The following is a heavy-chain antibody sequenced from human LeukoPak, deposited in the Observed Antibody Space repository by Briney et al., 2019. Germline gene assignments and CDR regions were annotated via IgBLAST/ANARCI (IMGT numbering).Heavy chain of an antibody. J-gene: IGHJ4*02. CDR3: ARVMAPEGLGYFDY. Sequence: GGSLNLSCQAPDSTSSSYAMHWVRKPPGKGLEWLPVLSYDGSNKYYADSVKGRFAISRDNSKNTLYLQMNSLRAEDTAVYYCARVMAPEGLGYFDYWGQGTLVTVSS. CDR2: LSYDGSNK. CDR1: DSTSSSYA. D-gene: IGHD5-24*01. V-gene: IGHV3-30*09.